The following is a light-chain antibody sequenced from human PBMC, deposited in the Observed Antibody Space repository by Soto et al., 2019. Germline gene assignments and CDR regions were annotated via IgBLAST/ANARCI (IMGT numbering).Light chain of an antibody. J-gene: IGKJ1*01. CDR2: KAS. Sequence: IQMTQSPSTLSASVGDRVTFTCRASQTISTWLAWYQQKPGEAPKLLIYKASTLEVGVPSRFSASGSGTEFTLTINTLQPADFATYYCQQYNSYSQWTFGQGTKVDIK. V-gene: IGKV1-5*03. CDR3: QQYNSYSQWT. CDR1: QTISTW.